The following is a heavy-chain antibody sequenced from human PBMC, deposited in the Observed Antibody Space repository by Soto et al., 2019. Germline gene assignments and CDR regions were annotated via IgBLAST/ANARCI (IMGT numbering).Heavy chain of an antibody. D-gene: IGHD4-17*01. V-gene: IGHV2-5*02. CDR1: GFSLYTSGVG. CDR3: ALVRTTVTTL. Sequence: QITLKESGPTVVKPTQTLTLTCTFSGFSLYTSGVGVAWIRQPPGKALEWLALIYWDDDKRYSPSLKSRLTITKDASKTQVVLKMTNMDPLDTATSYCALVRTTVTTLWGQGTLVTVSS. J-gene: IGHJ4*02. CDR2: IYWDDDK.